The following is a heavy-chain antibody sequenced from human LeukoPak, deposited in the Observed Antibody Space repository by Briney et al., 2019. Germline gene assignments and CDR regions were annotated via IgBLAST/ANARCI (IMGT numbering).Heavy chain of an antibody. D-gene: IGHD5-18*01. CDR1: GGSISSYY. V-gene: IGHV4-59*01. CDR3: ASLGYSYGYTYYYYGMDV. CDR2: IYYSGST. Sequence: SETLSLTCTVSGGSISSYYWSWIRQPPGKGLEWIGYIYYSGSTNYNPSLKSRVTISVDTSKNQFSLKLSSVTAADTAVYYCASLGYSYGYTYYYYGMDVWGQGTTVTVSS. J-gene: IGHJ6*02.